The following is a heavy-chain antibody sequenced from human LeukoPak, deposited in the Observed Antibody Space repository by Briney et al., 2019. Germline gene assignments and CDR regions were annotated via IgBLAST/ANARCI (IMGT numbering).Heavy chain of an antibody. V-gene: IGHV1-46*01. CDR2: INPSGGST. D-gene: IGHD3-16*01. CDR3: ARALREGNWFDP. CDR1: GYTFTSFY. J-gene: IGHJ5*02. Sequence: ASVKVSCKASGYTFTSFYMHWVRQAPGQGLAWMGIINPSGGSTSYAQKFQGRVTMTRDTSTSTVYMELSSLRSEDTAVYYCARALREGNWFDPWGQGTLVTVSS.